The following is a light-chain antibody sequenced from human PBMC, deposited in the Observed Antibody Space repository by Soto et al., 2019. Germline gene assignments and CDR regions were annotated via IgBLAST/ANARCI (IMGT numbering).Light chain of an antibody. CDR3: QHYNFWTHT. CDR2: RAS. J-gene: IGKJ2*01. V-gene: IGKV3-15*01. CDR1: PSVSSSY. Sequence: EIVLTQSPGTLSLSPGERATLSCRASPSVSSSYLAWYQQKPGQAPRLLIYRASTRATGVPARFSGSGSVTEFTLTISSLQSEDVSVYFCQHYNFWTHTFGQGTKVEIK.